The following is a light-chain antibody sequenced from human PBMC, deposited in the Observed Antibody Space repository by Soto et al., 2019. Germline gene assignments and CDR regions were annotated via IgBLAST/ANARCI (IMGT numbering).Light chain of an antibody. CDR2: DVS. CDR1: SSDVGGYNY. CDR3: SSYTTSNTRQIV. Sequence: QSALTQPASVSGSPGQSITISCTGTSSDVGGYNYVSWYQHHPGKAPKLMIYDVSNRPSGVSNRFAASKSGNTASLTISGLQPEDGADYYCSSYTTSNTRQIVLGTGTKLTVL. J-gene: IGLJ1*01. V-gene: IGLV2-14*03.